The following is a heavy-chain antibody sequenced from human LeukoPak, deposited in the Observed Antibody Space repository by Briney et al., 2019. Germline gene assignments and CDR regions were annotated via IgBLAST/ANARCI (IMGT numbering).Heavy chain of an antibody. CDR1: GFTFSNYA. V-gene: IGHV3-23*01. D-gene: IGHD1-26*01. CDR2: ISSSGDST. J-gene: IGHJ4*02. Sequence: GGSLRLSCAASGFTFSNYAMGWVRQAPGKGLEWVSSISSSGDSTFYADSVKGRFTISRDTSKNTLSLQMNSLRDDDTAVYHCARDPWGIGPAFDYWGRGTLVTVSS. CDR3: ARDPWGIGPAFDY.